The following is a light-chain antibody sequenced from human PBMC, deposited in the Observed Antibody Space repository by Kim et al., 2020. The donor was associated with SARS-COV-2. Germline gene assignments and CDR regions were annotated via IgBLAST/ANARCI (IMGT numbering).Light chain of an antibody. CDR3: SSYTSSSTVV. J-gene: IGLJ2*01. V-gene: IGLV2-14*03. CDR2: DVS. CDR1: SSDVGGYNY. Sequence: LTQPASVSGSPGQSITISCTGTSSDVGGYNYVSWYQQHPGKAPKLMIYDVSNRPSGVSNRFSGSKSGNTASLTISGLQAEDEADYYCSSYTSSSTVVFGGGTQLTVL.